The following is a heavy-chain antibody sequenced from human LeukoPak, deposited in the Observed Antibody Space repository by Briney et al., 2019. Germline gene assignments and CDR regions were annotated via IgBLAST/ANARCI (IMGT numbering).Heavy chain of an antibody. J-gene: IGHJ5*02. CDR3: ARQRFTMRAYAGNWFDP. D-gene: IGHD3-10*01. CDR2: IYPGDSDT. Sequence: GESLKISCKGSGYSFTSYWIGWVRPMPGKGLGWMGIIYPGDSDTRYSPSFQGRVTISADKSISTAYLQWSSLKASDTAMYYCARQRFTMRAYAGNWFDPWGQGTLVTVSS. CDR1: GYSFTSYW. V-gene: IGHV5-51*01.